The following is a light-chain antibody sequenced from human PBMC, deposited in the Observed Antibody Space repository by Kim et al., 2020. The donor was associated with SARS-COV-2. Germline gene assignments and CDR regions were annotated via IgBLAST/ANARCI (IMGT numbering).Light chain of an antibody. V-gene: IGLV3-19*01. CDR2: GKN. CDR3: NSRDSSGNLVV. J-gene: IGLJ2*01. Sequence: SSELTQDPAMSVALGQTVRITCQGDSLRVYYASWYQQKPGQAPVHVIFGKNSRPSGIPDRFSGSSSGNTASLTITGSQAEDEADYYCNSRDSSGNLVVFC. CDR1: SLRVYY.